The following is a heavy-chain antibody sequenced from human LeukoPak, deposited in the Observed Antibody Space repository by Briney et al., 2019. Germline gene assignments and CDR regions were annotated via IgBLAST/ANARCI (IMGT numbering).Heavy chain of an antibody. V-gene: IGHV3-7*01. CDR1: GFTFSSYW. Sequence: GGSLRLSCAASGFTFSSYWMSWVRQAPGQGLEWVANVKQDGSEQYYVDSVKGRFTVSRYNAKNSLYLPMNSLRVEDTAVYYCARLAYCGGDCFSGLNPFDYWGQGALVTVSS. J-gene: IGHJ4*02. CDR3: ARLAYCGGDCFSGLNPFDY. D-gene: IGHD2-21*01. CDR2: VKQDGSEQ.